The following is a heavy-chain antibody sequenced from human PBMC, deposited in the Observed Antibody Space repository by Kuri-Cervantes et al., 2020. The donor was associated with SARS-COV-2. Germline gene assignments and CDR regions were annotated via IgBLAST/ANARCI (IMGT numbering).Heavy chain of an antibody. D-gene: IGHD5-12*01. CDR2: ISGSGGST. CDR3: ARDPNPNSGYDLADGFDY. Sequence: GESLKISCAASGFTFSGHWIHWVRQAPGKGLVWVSAISGSGGSTYYADSVKGRFTISRDNSKNTLYLQMNSLRAEDTAVYYCARDPNPNSGYDLADGFDYWGQGTLVTVSS. J-gene: IGHJ4*02. CDR1: GFTFSGHW. V-gene: IGHV3-23*01.